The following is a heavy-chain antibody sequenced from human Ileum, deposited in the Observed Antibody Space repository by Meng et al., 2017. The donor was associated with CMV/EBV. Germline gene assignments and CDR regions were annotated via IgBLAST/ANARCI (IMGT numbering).Heavy chain of an antibody. D-gene: IGHD4-11*01. J-gene: IGHJ5*02. CDR1: GFTSSSHW. CDR3: ARGGGPWSNYGLDT. V-gene: IGHV3-74*03. Sequence: GGSLRPSCAAFGFTSSSHWTHWVRQAPGTGLVWVSRINMNGAITSYADSVKGRFTISRDNAKNTVYLQMNSLRGDDTAVYYCARGGGPWSNYGLDTWGQGTLVTVSS. CDR2: INMNGAIT.